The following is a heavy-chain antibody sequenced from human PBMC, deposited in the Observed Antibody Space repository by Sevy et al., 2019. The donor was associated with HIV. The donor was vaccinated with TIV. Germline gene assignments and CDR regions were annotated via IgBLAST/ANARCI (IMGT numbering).Heavy chain of an antibody. J-gene: IGHJ5*02. CDR3: ARDRGYSGSHWFDP. V-gene: IGHV4-61*02. Sequence: SETLSLTCTVSGGSISSGSYYWSWIRQPAGKGLEWIGRIYTSGSTNYNPSLKSRVTISVDTSKNQFSLRLSSVTAADTAVYYCARDRGYSGSHWFDPWGQGTLVTVSS. D-gene: IGHD1-26*01. CDR2: IYTSGST. CDR1: GGSISSGSYY.